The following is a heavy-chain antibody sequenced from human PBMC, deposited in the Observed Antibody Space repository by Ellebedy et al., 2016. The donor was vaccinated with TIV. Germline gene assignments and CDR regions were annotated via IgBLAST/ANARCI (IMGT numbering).Heavy chain of an antibody. V-gene: IGHV4-31*03. CDR1: GGSISSGGHY. CDR2: IYYSGST. D-gene: IGHD6-19*01. Sequence: MPSETLSLTCTVSGGSISSGGHYWNWIRQYPGKGLEWIGYIYYSGSTYYKPSLESRVSISIDTSKNQFSLKLSSVTAADTAVYFCARGDRKAVAGTRRGDAFDFWGQGTMVTISS. J-gene: IGHJ3*01. CDR3: ARGDRKAVAGTRRGDAFDF.